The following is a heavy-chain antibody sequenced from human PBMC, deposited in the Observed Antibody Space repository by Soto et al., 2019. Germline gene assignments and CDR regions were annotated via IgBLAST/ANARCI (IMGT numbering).Heavy chain of an antibody. Sequence: EVQLVESGGGLVQPGGSLRLSCAASGFSVNTNYMTWVRQAPGKGLEWVSVIYSDGTTYYADSVKGRFTISRHNSKNTVYLQMNSLGAEDTAVYYCARDNREGSSGWPFPSDYWGQGTLVTVAS. V-gene: IGHV3-53*04. D-gene: IGHD6-19*01. J-gene: IGHJ4*02. CDR3: ARDNREGSSGWPFPSDY. CDR2: IYSDGTT. CDR1: GFSVNTNY.